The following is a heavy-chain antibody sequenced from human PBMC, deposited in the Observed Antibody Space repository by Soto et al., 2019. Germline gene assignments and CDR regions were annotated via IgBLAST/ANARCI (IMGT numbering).Heavy chain of an antibody. CDR1: GYTFNTYD. CDR3: ARSPIEVIVVPRQKWFDP. J-gene: IGHJ5*02. CDR2: MNVNSGDT. V-gene: IGHV1-8*02. Sequence: QVHLVQSGAEVKKPGASVKVSCRTSGYTFNTYDINWVRQATGQGLEWIGGMNVNSGDTEHAQNFPGRVNITRNTSITTALMELSGLSHADTAVYYCARSPIEVIVVPRQKWFDPWGQGTLVTVSS. D-gene: IGHD2-2*01.